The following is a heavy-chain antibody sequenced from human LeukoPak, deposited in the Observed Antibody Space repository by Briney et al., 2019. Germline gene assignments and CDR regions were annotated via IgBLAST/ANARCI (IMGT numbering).Heavy chain of an antibody. D-gene: IGHD3-10*01. CDR2: ISGSGGST. J-gene: IGHJ4*02. Sequence: PGGSLRLSCAASGFTFSIYAMSWVRQAPGKGLEWVSAISGSGGSTYYADSVKGRFTISRDNSKNTLYLQMNSLRAEDTAVYYCAKGHRITMVRGVRFDYWGQGTLVTVSS. CDR1: GFTFSIYA. V-gene: IGHV3-23*01. CDR3: AKGHRITMVRGVRFDY.